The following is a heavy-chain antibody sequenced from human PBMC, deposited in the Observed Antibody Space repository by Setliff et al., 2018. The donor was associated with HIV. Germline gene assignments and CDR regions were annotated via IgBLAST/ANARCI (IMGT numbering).Heavy chain of an antibody. CDR3: AKGAWSRELPAFDI. Sequence: GGSLRLSCAASRFTFSSYVMSWVRQAPGKGPEWVSSISGGGGTTYYADSVKGRFTISGDNSKNTLFLEMDSLRADDTAVYYCAKGAWSRELPAFDIWGQGTTVTVSS. J-gene: IGHJ3*02. CDR2: ISGGGGTT. CDR1: RFTFSSYV. D-gene: IGHD1-26*01. V-gene: IGHV3-23*01.